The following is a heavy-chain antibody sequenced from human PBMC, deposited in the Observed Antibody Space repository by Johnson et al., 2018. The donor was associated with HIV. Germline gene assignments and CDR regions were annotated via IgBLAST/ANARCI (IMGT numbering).Heavy chain of an antibody. CDR3: AARGWELQPDAFDI. CDR1: GFTFSSYG. V-gene: IGHV3-30*02. D-gene: IGHD1-26*01. Sequence: QVQLVESGGGVVQPGGSLRLSCAASGFTFSSYGMHWVRQAPGKGLEWVTFIRYDGSNKYYADSVKGRFTISRDNSKKTLYLQMNSLISEDTAVYYCAARGWELQPDAFDIWGQGTMVTVSS. J-gene: IGHJ3*02. CDR2: IRYDGSNK.